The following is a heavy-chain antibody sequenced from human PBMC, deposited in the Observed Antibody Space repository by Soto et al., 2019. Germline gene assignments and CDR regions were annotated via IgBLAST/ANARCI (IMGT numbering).Heavy chain of an antibody. V-gene: IGHV3-30-3*01. CDR2: ISYDGSNT. CDR1: GFTFSRFS. D-gene: IGHD3-10*02. J-gene: IGHJ6*02. Sequence: QVQLVESGGGVVQPGRSLTLSCAASGFTFSRFSMHWVRQAPGKGLAWVAVISYDGSNTHYAESVKGRFNISRDDSKNTVFLQMNNLRGEDSAVYYCARVHGMFLSYYYYGMDVWGQGTTVSVSS. CDR3: ARVHGMFLSYYYYGMDV.